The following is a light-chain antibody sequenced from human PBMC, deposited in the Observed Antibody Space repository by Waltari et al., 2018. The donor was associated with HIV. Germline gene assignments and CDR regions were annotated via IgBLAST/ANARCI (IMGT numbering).Light chain of an antibody. V-gene: IGKV2-28*01. Sequence: DIVMTQSPLSLPVTPGEPASISCRSSQNLLDSHGYNYLDWYLQRPGQSPQLQIYLGSNRTSGVPDRFSGGGSGTDFTLKISRVEADDVGVYYCMQGLQTPQVTFGGGTKVEIK. CDR2: LGS. J-gene: IGKJ4*01. CDR3: MQGLQTPQVT. CDR1: QNLLDSHGYNY.